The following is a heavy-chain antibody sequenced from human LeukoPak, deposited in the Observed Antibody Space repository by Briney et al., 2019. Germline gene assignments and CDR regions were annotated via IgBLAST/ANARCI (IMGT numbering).Heavy chain of an antibody. CDR1: GFTFSSYE. CDR3: VKDRGSTNWEHSSYYYFMDV. D-gene: IGHD2-2*01. CDR2: ISSSGSTI. V-gene: IGHV3-48*03. Sequence: GGSLRLSCAASGFTFSSYEMNWVRQAPGKGLEWVSYISSSGSTIYYADSVKGRFTISRDNAKNSLYLQMNSLRAGDTAVYYCVKDRGSTNWEHSSYYYFMDVWGKGTTVTVSS. J-gene: IGHJ6*03.